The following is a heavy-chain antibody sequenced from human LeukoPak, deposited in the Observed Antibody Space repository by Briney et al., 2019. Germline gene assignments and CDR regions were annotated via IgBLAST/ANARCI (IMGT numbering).Heavy chain of an antibody. CDR3: ARDAGRYFDWLGY. CDR1: GFTFSSYG. Sequence: PGGSLRLSCAASGFTFSSYGMHWVRQAPGEGLEWVAVIWYDGSNKYYADSVKGRFTISRDNSKNTLYLQMNSLRAEDTAVYYCARDAGRYFDWLGYWGQGTLVTVSS. V-gene: IGHV3-33*01. CDR2: IWYDGSNK. D-gene: IGHD3-9*01. J-gene: IGHJ4*02.